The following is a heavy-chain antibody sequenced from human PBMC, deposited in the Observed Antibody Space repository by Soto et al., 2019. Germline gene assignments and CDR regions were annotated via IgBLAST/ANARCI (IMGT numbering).Heavy chain of an antibody. Sequence: GGSLRLSCAASGFTFSSYSMNWARQAPGKGLEWISYISSSSRTIYYPDSVKGRFTISRDNAKNSLYLQMNSLRAEDTAVYYCARDKGRSPFDYWGQGTLVTVSS. CDR3: ARDKGRSPFDY. CDR1: GFTFSSYS. D-gene: IGHD2-15*01. J-gene: IGHJ4*02. V-gene: IGHV3-48*01. CDR2: ISSSSRTI.